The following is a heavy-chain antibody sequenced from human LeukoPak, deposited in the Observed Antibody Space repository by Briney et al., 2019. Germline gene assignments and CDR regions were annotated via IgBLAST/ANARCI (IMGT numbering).Heavy chain of an antibody. J-gene: IGHJ4*02. D-gene: IGHD3-10*01. CDR3: ATEVFGSGSCPDY. CDR1: GFTFSSYA. V-gene: IGHV3-33*01. Sequence: GGSLRLSCAASGFTFSSYAIHWVRQAPGKGLEWVALIWHDGSNKYYSDSVKGRFTISRDNSKNTAFLQMNSLRAEDTAVYYCATEVFGSGSCPDYWGQGTLSPSPQ. CDR2: IWHDGSNK.